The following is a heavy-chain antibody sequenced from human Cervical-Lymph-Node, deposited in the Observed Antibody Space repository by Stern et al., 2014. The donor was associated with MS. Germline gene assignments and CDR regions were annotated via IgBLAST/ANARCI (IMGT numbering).Heavy chain of an antibody. V-gene: IGHV1-18*01. J-gene: IGHJ4*02. CDR3: ARAAGILDF. Sequence: QVQLVESGNEAKKPGASVKVSCEASGYTFTSYGISWVRQAPGQGLEWMGWISAYNGNTNYEQKFQDRVTMTTDTSTSTVYMELRNLRSDDAALYYCARAAGILDFWGQGTLVTVSS. D-gene: IGHD1-1*01. CDR1: GYTFTSYG. CDR2: ISAYNGNT.